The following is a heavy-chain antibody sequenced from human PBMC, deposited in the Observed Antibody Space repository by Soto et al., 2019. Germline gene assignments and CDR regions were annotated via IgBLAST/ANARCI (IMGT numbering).Heavy chain of an antibody. Sequence: SETLSLTCTVSGGSISSGGYYWSWIRQPPGKGLEWIGNIYYSGSTYYNPSLKSRVTISVDTSKNQFSLKLSSVTAADTAVYYCARPLYSYGPMDVWGQGTTVTVSS. CDR2: IYYSGST. D-gene: IGHD5-18*01. CDR1: GGSISSGGYY. V-gene: IGHV4-39*07. J-gene: IGHJ6*02. CDR3: ARPLYSYGPMDV.